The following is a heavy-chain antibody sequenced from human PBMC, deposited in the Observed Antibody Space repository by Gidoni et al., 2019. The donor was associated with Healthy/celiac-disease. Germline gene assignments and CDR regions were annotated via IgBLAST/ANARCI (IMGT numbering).Heavy chain of an antibody. V-gene: IGHV1-69*04. D-gene: IGHD6-13*01. CDR3: ARDFANAYTGYSSSWDYYYGMDV. CDR1: GTFSSYT. J-gene: IGHJ6*02. CDR2: IIPILGIA. Sequence: GTFSSYTISWVRQAPGQGLGWMGRIIPILGIANYAQKFQGRVTITADKSTSTAYMELSSLRSEDTAVYYCARDFANAYTGYSSSWDYYYGMDVWGQGTTVTVSS.